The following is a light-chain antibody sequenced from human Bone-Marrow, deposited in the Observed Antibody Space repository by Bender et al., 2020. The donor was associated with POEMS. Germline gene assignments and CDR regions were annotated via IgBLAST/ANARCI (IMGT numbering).Light chain of an antibody. CDR3: CSYAGSNTYV. CDR2: DVS. V-gene: IGLV2-14*01. J-gene: IGLJ1*01. Sequence: QSALTQPASVSGSPGQSITISCTGTSSDVGGYNSVSWYQQSPGKAPKLMLYDVSNRPSGVSNRFSGSKSGNTASLTISGLQAEDEADYYCCSYAGSNTYVFGTGTKVTVL. CDR1: SSDVGGYNS.